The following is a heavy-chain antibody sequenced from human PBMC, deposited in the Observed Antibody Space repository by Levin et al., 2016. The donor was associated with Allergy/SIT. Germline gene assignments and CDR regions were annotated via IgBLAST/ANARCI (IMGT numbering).Heavy chain of an antibody. Sequence: GESLKISCAASGFSFNNYGMHWVRQAPGKGLEWVAVVYYDGNNKYYADSVKGRFTISRDNSKNTLYLQMNSLRAEDTAVYYCAKWARLYGAGYSSFDYWGQGTLVTVSA. J-gene: IGHJ4*02. D-gene: IGHD4-11*01. V-gene: IGHV3-33*06. CDR1: GFSFNNYG. CDR2: VYYDGNNK. CDR3: AKWARLYGAGYSSFDY.